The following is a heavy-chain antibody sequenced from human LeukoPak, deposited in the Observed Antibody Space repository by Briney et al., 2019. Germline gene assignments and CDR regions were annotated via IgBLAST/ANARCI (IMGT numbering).Heavy chain of an antibody. CDR2: IYNSGST. V-gene: IGHV4-31*03. CDR1: GASISSGGYY. CDR3: ARGYGSGSPDAFDI. Sequence: NPSETLSLTCTVSGASISSGGYYWNYIRQHPGEGLEWIGYIYNSGSTYYNPSLKSRVTISVDTPKNQFSLRLSSVTAADTAVYYCARGYGSGSPDAFDIWGQGTMVTVSS. J-gene: IGHJ3*02. D-gene: IGHD3-10*01.